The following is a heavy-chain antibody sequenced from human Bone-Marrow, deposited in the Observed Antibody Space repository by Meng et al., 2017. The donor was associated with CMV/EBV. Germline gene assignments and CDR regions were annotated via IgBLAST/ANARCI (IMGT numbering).Heavy chain of an antibody. Sequence: GSLRLSCTVSGGSISSSSYYWGWIRQPPGKGLEWIGSIYYSGSTYYNPSLKSRVTISVDTSKNQFSLKLSSVTAADTAVYYCARVHYYGSGPLGMDVWGQGTTVTFSS. CDR1: GGSISSSSYY. J-gene: IGHJ6*02. CDR2: IYYSGST. V-gene: IGHV4-39*07. D-gene: IGHD3-10*01. CDR3: ARVHYYGSGPLGMDV.